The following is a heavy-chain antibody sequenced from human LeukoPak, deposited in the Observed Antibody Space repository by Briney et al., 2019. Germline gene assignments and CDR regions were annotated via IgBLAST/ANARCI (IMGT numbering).Heavy chain of an antibody. CDR1: GFTFSSYG. Sequence: GGSLRLSCAASGFTFSSYGMSWVRQAPGKGLEWVSIISGTGGSTYYAGSVRGRFTISRDNSKNTLYLQMSSLRAEDTAVYYCAKSLSSAYYGGGPFGQWGQGTLVTVSS. CDR2: ISGTGGST. J-gene: IGHJ4*02. CDR3: AKSLSSAYYGGGPFGQ. V-gene: IGHV3-23*01. D-gene: IGHD3-22*01.